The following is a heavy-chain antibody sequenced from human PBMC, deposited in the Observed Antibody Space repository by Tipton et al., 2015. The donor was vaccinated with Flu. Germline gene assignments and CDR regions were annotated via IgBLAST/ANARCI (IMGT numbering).Heavy chain of an antibody. J-gene: IGHJ6*02. Sequence: SLRLSCAASGFTFRSFAMTWVRQAPGKGLEWVSHISSSGSTINYADSVKGRFTISRDNAKNSLYLQMNSLRAEDTAVYYCARDHPPSITVLGEITDYFGMDVWGQGTTVTVSS. CDR3: ARDHPPSITVLGEITDYFGMDV. CDR1: GFTFRSFA. V-gene: IGHV3-48*04. D-gene: IGHD3-3*01. CDR2: ISSSGSTI.